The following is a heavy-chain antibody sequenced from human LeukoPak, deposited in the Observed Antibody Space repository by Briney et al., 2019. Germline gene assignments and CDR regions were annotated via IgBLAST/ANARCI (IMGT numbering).Heavy chain of an antibody. CDR1: GFTFSSYS. Sequence: GGSLSLSCAASGFTFSSYSMNGVRQAPTKGLEWVSSISSSSSYIYYADSVKGRFTISRDNAKNSLYLQLNSLSAEDTAVYYCARGPSTAVVTWFPFDYWGQGTLVTVSS. CDR3: ARGPSTAVVTWFPFDY. V-gene: IGHV3-21*01. J-gene: IGHJ4*02. D-gene: IGHD5-18*01. CDR2: ISSSSSYI.